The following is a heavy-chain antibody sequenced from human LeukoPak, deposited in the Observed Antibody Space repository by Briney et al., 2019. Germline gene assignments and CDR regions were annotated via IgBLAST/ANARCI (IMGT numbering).Heavy chain of an antibody. V-gene: IGHV4-39*07. D-gene: IGHD6-13*01. Sequence: SETLSLTCIVSGGSISSTSYYWGWIRQSPGKGLEWIGSFYYSGSIFDNRSLRSRVTISIDMSKNQFLLKLTSVTAADTAVYYCARERGSSWPPGSGYYYYMDVWGKGTTVTASS. J-gene: IGHJ6*03. CDR3: ARERGSSWPPGSGYYYYMDV. CDR1: GGSISSTSYY. CDR2: FYYSGSI.